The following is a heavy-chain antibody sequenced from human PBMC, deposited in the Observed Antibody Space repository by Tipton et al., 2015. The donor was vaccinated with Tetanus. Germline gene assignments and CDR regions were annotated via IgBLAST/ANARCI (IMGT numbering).Heavy chain of an antibody. D-gene: IGHD3-9*01. J-gene: IGHJ2*01. CDR2: ISYGGISK. Sequence: SLRLSCEASGFAFKTYPMHWVRQTPGKGLEWVATISYGGISKYYGDSVKGRFTISRDDPTNTLFLQMNSLTPEDTAVYHCARRRSAILSGSYHWYFDIWGRGTLVIVSS. CDR1: GFAFKTYP. CDR3: ARRRSAILSGSYHWYFDI. V-gene: IGHV3-30-3*01.